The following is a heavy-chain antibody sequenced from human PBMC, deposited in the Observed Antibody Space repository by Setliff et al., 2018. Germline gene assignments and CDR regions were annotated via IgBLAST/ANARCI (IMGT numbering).Heavy chain of an antibody. Sequence: HPGGSLRLSCAASGFTFDDYGMHWVRQAPGKGLDWVASVRFDGTYKVYGDSVKGRFTISRDNSENTLFLQMTSLRPEDTGIYYCAKVKKPLIRGSGFDYWGRGTLVTVSS. CDR2: VRFDGTYK. J-gene: IGHJ4*02. CDR3: AKVKKPLIRGSGFDY. D-gene: IGHD2-8*01. V-gene: IGHV3-30*02. CDR1: GFTFDDYG.